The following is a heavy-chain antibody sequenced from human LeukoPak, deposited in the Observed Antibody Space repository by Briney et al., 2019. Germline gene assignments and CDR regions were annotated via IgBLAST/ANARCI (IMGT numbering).Heavy chain of an antibody. V-gene: IGHV3-48*02. CDR2: IINSGGTI. D-gene: IGHD3-10*01. J-gene: IGHJ6*02. CDR3: ARVGRGLYSMDV. CDR1: GFTFSIHG. Sequence: GGSLRLSCAASGFTFSIHGMNWVRQTPGKGLEWVSYIINSGGTIYYADSVQGRFTISRDNAKNSLYLQTNSLRDEDTAVYYCARVGRGLYSMDVWGQGTTVTVSS.